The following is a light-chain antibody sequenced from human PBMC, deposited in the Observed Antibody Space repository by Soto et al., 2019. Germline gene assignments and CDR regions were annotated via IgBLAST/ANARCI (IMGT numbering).Light chain of an antibody. CDR2: EIN. CDR1: SSDVGSYYF. V-gene: IGLV2-23*02. CDR3: CSYAGGSVSV. J-gene: IGLJ1*01. Sequence: QPVLTQPASVSGSPGQSITISCTGTSSDVGSYYFVSWYQKHPDKAPKLLIFEINKRPSGVSHRFSGSKSGNTASLTISGLQAEDEADYFCCSYAGGSVSVFGAGTKVTVL.